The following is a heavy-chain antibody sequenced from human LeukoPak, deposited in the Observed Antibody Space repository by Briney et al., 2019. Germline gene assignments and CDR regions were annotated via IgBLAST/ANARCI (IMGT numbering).Heavy chain of an antibody. CDR2: IYSGGST. Sequence: GSLRLSCAASEFSVGSNYMTWVRQAPGKGLEWVSLIYSGGSTYYADSVKGRFTISRDNSKNTPYLQMNSLRAEDTAVYYCAKGGEQWLAQSSFWGQGTLVTVSS. V-gene: IGHV3-66*02. J-gene: IGHJ4*02. CDR3: AKGGEQWLAQSSF. D-gene: IGHD6-19*01. CDR1: EFSVGSNY.